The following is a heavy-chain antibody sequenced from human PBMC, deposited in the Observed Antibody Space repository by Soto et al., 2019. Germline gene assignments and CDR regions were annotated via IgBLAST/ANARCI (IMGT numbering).Heavy chain of an antibody. V-gene: IGHV3-33*01. CDR1: GFTFSSYG. CDR3: ARDRLYGDYSHGYFQH. D-gene: IGHD4-17*01. Sequence: QVQLVESGGGVVQPGRSLRLSCAASGFTFSSYGMHWVRQAPGKGLEWVAVIWYDGSNKYYADSVKGRFTISRDNSKNPLYLQMNSLRAEDTAVYYCARDRLYGDYSHGYFQHWGQGTLVTVSS. CDR2: IWYDGSNK. J-gene: IGHJ1*01.